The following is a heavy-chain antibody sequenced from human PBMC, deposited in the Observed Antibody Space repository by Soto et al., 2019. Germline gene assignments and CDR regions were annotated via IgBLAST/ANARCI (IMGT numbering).Heavy chain of an antibody. V-gene: IGHV3-30-3*01. J-gene: IGHJ6*02. D-gene: IGHD3-10*01. CDR3: AISRNASGSYTHIYYGLDV. CDR2: ISFDGSTE. CDR1: GFTFISYA. Sequence: QVQLVESGGGVVQPGRSLRLSCAASGFTFISYAMHWVRQAPGKGLEWVAVISFDGSTEYYADSVKGRFTISRDNSKNTVYLQMNSLRSEDTAVHFCAISRNASGSYTHIYYGLDVWGQGTTVTVSS.